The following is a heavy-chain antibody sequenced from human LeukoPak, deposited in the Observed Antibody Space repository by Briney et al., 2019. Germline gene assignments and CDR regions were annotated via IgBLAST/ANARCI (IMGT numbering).Heavy chain of an antibody. CDR3: TRAASDCSSTSCFTRYFQH. CDR2: ISNDGSNK. Sequence: GGSLRLSCAASGFTFSSYAMHWVRQAPGKGLEWVAVISNDGSNKYYADSVKGRFTISRDSSKNTLYLQMNSLRAEDTAVYYCTRAASDCSSTSCFTRYFQHWGQGTLVTVSS. J-gene: IGHJ1*01. V-gene: IGHV3-30-3*01. D-gene: IGHD2-2*01. CDR1: GFTFSSYA.